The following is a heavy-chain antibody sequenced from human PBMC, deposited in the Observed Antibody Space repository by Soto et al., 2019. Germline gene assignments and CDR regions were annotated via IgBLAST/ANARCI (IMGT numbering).Heavy chain of an antibody. D-gene: IGHD2-21*01. J-gene: IGHJ3*02. Sequence: GGSLRLSCAASGFTVGSYAMGWVRQAPGKGLEWVSAISGSGGSTYYADSVKGRFTISRDNSKNTLYLQMNSLRAEDTAVYYCAKARAYCGGDCYDAFDIWGQGTMVTVSS. CDR1: GFTVGSYA. CDR3: AKARAYCGGDCYDAFDI. CDR2: ISGSGGST. V-gene: IGHV3-23*01.